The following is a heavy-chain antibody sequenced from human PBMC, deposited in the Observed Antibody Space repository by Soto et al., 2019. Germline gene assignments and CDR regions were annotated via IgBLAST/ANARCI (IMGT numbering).Heavy chain of an antibody. CDR1: GGSMSSYY. Sequence: PSETLSLTCTVSGGSMSSYYWSWIRQPPGKGLEWIGYIYYSGSTIYNPSLKSRVTISVDTSKNQFSLKLSSVTAADTAVYYCARGGLRKKYNWFDPRGQGTLVTVPS. CDR2: IYYSGST. CDR3: ARGGLRKKYNWFDP. D-gene: IGHD5-12*01. V-gene: IGHV4-59*01. J-gene: IGHJ5*02.